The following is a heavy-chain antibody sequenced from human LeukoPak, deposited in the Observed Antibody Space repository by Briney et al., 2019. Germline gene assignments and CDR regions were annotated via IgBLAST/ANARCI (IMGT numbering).Heavy chain of an antibody. D-gene: IGHD3-22*01. CDR2: IHPDGLDT. J-gene: IGHJ1*01. CDR3: ARSLKGGSSGFLQPRH. V-gene: IGHV5-51*01. Sequence: GESLKISCKASGYTFTNYWIAWVRQMPGKGLEWMAIIHPDGLDTRYSPSLQGQVTFSADKSINTAYLQWSSLRASDTAIYYCARSLKGGSSGFLQPRHWGPGTLVTVSS. CDR1: GYTFTNYW.